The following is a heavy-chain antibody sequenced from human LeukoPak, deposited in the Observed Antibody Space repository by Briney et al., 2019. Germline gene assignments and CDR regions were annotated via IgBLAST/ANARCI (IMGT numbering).Heavy chain of an antibody. Sequence: SETLSLTCTVSGGSISSSNYYWGWVRQPPGKGLEWIANIYYSGSTYYSPSLRSRVTISVDTSKNQFSLKLTSVTAADTAVYYCARHASVSGNWPRPLDYWGQGRLVTVSS. V-gene: IGHV4-39*01. CDR3: ARHASVSGNWPRPLDY. J-gene: IGHJ4*02. CDR1: GGSISSSNYY. D-gene: IGHD3-3*01. CDR2: IYYSGST.